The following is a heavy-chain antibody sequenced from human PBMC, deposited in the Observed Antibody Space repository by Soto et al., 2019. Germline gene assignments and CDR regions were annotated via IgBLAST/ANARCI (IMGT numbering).Heavy chain of an antibody. V-gene: IGHV3-74*01. Sequence: EVQLVESGGGLVQPGGSLRLSCAASGITFSSYWMHWVRQAPGKGLVWVSRMNSDGSSTSYADSVKGRFTISRDNAKNPVYLPGNSLRGEDTALYYGAREYSSSRYFDHWGQGALGTVSS. CDR2: MNSDGSST. D-gene: IGHD6-13*01. J-gene: IGHJ4*02. CDR1: GITFSSYW. CDR3: AREYSSSRYFDH.